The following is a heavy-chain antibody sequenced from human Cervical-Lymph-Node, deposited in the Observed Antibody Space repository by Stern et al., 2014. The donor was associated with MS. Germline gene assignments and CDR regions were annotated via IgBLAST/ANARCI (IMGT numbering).Heavy chain of an antibody. CDR2: MKSKSDDGTN. D-gene: IGHD3-16*01. CDR1: GLTFSNAW. V-gene: IGHV3-15*01. Sequence: EVQLVESGGGLVKPGGSLKLSCAVSGLTFSNAWMSWVRQAPGQRLEWVGRMKSKSDDGTNDYAAPVKVSFTIQRNASKNTMDLQMNSLKTEDTGVYYCRGDYYYYGVDVWGQGTTVTVSS. J-gene: IGHJ6*02. CDR3: RGDYYYYGVDV.